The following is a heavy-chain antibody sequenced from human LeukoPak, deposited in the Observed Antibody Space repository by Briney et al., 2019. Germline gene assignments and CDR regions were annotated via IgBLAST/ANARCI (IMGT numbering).Heavy chain of an antibody. D-gene: IGHD1-26*01. V-gene: IGHV3-23*01. CDR2: VSASADST. J-gene: IGHJ4*02. CDR3: TTDLKESGSDTTTGFQY. Sequence: GGSLRLSCAASEFMFSKYAMSWVRQAPGKGLEWVSAVSASADSTYYADSVKGRFIISRDNSKNTLFLQMNSLRAEDTAVYYCTTDLKESGSDTTTGFQYWGQGTLVTVSS. CDR1: EFMFSKYA.